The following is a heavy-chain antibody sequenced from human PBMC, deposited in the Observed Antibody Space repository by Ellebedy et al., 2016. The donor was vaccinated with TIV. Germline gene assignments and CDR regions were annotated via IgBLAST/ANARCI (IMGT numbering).Heavy chain of an antibody. CDR1: GFTFGDYA. CDR2: INWNSGNI. V-gene: IGHV3-9*01. J-gene: IGHJ4*02. D-gene: IGHD3-3*01. CDR3: AKNTRRTFWSGTTGDY. Sequence: SLKISXAASGFTFGDYAMHWVRQVPGKGLEWVSGINWNSGNIVYADSVKGRFTISRDNAKNSLYLQMNSLRAEDTALYYCAKNTRRTFWSGTTGDYWGRGTLVTVSS.